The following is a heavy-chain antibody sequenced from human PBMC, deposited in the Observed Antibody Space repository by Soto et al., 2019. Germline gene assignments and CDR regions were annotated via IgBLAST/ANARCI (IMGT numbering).Heavy chain of an antibody. CDR3: AKPSAYGDFAGSFDS. CDR2: IGGRGGNT. V-gene: IGHV3-23*01. Sequence: EVHLLESGGGLVQRGGSLRLSCVASGFTFNNYAMNWVRQAPGKGLEWVSNIGGRGGNTFYADSMRGRFTISRDNSKNTVYLQMNNLRVEDSATYYCAKPSAYGDFAGSFDSWGQGTPVTVSP. CDR1: GFTFNNYA. J-gene: IGHJ4*02. D-gene: IGHD4-17*01.